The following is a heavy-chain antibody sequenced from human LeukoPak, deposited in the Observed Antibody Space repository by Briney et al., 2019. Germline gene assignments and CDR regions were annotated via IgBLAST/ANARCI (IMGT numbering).Heavy chain of an antibody. CDR3: ARDRRHWSGGMDV. D-gene: IGHD2-8*02. CDR2: IIPILGTA. CDR1: GGTFSSYA. Sequence: SVKVSCKASGGTFSSYAISWVRQAPGQGLEWMGGIIPILGTANYAQKFQGRVTITADESTSTAYMELSSLRSEDTAVYYCARDRRHWSGGMDVWGKGTTVTVSS. J-gene: IGHJ6*04. V-gene: IGHV1-69*01.